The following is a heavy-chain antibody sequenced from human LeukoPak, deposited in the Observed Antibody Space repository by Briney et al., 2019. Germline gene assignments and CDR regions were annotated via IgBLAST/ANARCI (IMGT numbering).Heavy chain of an antibody. CDR3: AKDRGRQVYSYGSNWFDP. Sequence: GGSPRLSCAASGFTFSTYGMHWVRQAPGKGLHWVAFIRYDGSNKYYADSVKGRFTISGDNSKNTLYLQINSLRAEDTAVYYCAKDRGRQVYSYGSNWFDPWGQGTLVTVSS. J-gene: IGHJ5*02. CDR2: IRYDGSNK. CDR1: GFTFSTYG. D-gene: IGHD5-18*01. V-gene: IGHV3-30*02.